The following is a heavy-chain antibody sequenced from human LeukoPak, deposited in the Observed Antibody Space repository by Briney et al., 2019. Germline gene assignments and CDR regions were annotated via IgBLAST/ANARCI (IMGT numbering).Heavy chain of an antibody. CDR3: AREEVVTESFVYYGMDV. CDR1: GYTFTSCY. D-gene: IGHD2-21*02. J-gene: IGHJ6*02. V-gene: IGHV1-46*01. Sequence: EASVKVSCTASGYTFTSCYMHWVRQAPGQGLEWMGIINPSGGSTSYAQKFQGRVTMTRDTSTSTVYMELSSLRSEDTAVYYCAREEVVTESFVYYGMDVWGQGTTVTVSS. CDR2: INPSGGST.